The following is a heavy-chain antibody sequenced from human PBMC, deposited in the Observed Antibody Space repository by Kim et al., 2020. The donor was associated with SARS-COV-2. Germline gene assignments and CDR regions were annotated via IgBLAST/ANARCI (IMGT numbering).Heavy chain of an antibody. V-gene: IGHV3-23*03. Sequence: KGRFTISRDNSKNTLYLQMNSLRAEDTAVYYCAKVGYYDSSGYYHGAFDIWGQGTMVTVSS. D-gene: IGHD3-22*01. J-gene: IGHJ3*02. CDR3: AKVGYYDSSGYYHGAFDI.